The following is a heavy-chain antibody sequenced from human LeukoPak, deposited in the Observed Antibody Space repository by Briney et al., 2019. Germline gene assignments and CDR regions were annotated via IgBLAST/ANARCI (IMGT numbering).Heavy chain of an antibody. J-gene: IGHJ5*02. CDR2: INDSGST. CDR3: ARGCSSSSCWLFGP. CDR1: GGSFSGYY. D-gene: IGHD2-2*01. Sequence: SETLSLTCAVYGGSFSGYYWNWIRQPPGKGLEWIGEINDSGSTNYNPSLKSRVTISVDTSKNQFSLKLTSVTAADTAVYYCARGCSSSSCWLFGPWGQGTLVTVSS. V-gene: IGHV4-34*01.